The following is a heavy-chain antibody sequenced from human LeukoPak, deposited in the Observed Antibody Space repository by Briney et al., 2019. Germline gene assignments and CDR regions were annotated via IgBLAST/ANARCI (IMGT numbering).Heavy chain of an antibody. D-gene: IGHD6-25*01. Sequence: SVKVSCKASGGTFSSYTISWVRQAPGQGLEWMGRIIPILGIANHAQKFQGRVTITADKSTSTAYMELSSLRSEDTAVYYCARAVAARDRYNWFDPWGQGTLVTVSS. V-gene: IGHV1-69*02. CDR3: ARAVAARDRYNWFDP. CDR1: GGTFSSYT. CDR2: IIPILGIA. J-gene: IGHJ5*02.